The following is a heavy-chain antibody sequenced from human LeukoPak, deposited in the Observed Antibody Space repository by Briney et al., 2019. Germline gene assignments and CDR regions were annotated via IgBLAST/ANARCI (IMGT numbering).Heavy chain of an antibody. Sequence: GGSLRLSCAASGFTFDDYAMHWVRQAPGKGLEWVSGISWNSGSIGYADSVKGRFTISRDNAKNSLYLQMNSLRAEDTAVYYCAKDLHLSVPDAFDIWGQGTMVTVSS. CDR1: GFTFDDYA. CDR2: ISWNSGSI. CDR3: AKDLHLSVPDAFDI. J-gene: IGHJ3*02. V-gene: IGHV3-9*01.